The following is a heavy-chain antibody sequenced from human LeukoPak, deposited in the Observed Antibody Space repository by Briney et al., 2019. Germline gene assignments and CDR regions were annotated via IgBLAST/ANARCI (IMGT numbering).Heavy chain of an antibody. CDR1: GGTFSSYE. J-gene: IGHJ4*01. Sequence: SVKVSCKASGGTFSSYEISWVRQAPGQGLEWMGGIIPIFGTANYAQKFQGRVTITADESTSTAYMELNSLRSEDTAVYYCARGGGAMHSSSRGVGDDWGHGTLVTVYS. CDR3: ARGGGAMHSSSRGVGDD. V-gene: IGHV1-69*01. D-gene: IGHD6-13*01. CDR2: IIPIFGTA.